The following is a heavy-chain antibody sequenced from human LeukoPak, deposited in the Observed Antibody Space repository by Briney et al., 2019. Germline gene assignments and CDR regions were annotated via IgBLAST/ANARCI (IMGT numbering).Heavy chain of an antibody. Sequence: SETLSLTRAVSGGSISSGGYSWSWIRQPPGKGLEWIGYIYHSGSTYYNPSLKSRVTISVDRSKNQFSLKLSSVTAADTAVYYCARVGYYYGMDVWGQGTTVTVSS. V-gene: IGHV4-30-2*01. CDR3: ARVGYYYGMDV. CDR2: IYHSGST. CDR1: GGSISSGGYS. J-gene: IGHJ6*02.